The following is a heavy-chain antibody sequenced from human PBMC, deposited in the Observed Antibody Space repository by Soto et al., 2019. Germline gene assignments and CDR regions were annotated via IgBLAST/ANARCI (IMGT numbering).Heavy chain of an antibody. J-gene: IGHJ4*02. Sequence: PGGSLRLSCSASGFTFTSYAMSWVRQAPGKGLEWVSGISGSGGDTKSADSVKGRFTISRDNFKNMLYLQMNSLRAEDTAVYYCAKHYFWTLSNTGLDSWGQGTLVTVSS. CDR2: ISGSGGDT. CDR1: GFTFTSYA. CDR3: AKHYFWTLSNTGLDS. D-gene: IGHD3-3*01. V-gene: IGHV3-23*01.